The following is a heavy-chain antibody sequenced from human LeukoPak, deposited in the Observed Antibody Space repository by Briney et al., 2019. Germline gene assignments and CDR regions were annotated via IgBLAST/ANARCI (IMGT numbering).Heavy chain of an antibody. V-gene: IGHV4-39*07. Sequence: PSETLSLTCTVSGGSISTSSYYWGWVRQPPGKGLEWIGNIFYSGSTYYSPSLKSRVTISLDTSRNQFSLKLSSVTAADTAVYYCAREFGCSGGSCYPDAFDIWGQGTMVTVSS. J-gene: IGHJ3*02. CDR2: IFYSGST. D-gene: IGHD2-15*01. CDR3: AREFGCSGGSCYPDAFDI. CDR1: GGSISTSSYY.